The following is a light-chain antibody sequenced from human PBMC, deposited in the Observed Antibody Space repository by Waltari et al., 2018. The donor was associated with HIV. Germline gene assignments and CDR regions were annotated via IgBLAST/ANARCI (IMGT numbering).Light chain of an antibody. J-gene: IGKJ1*01. CDR2: GAS. V-gene: IGKV3-15*01. CDR1: QSVSSN. Sequence: ETVMRQSLDTLSVSPGERATLSCRTSQSVSSNLAWYQQKPGQAPRLLIYGASTRATGIPARFSGSGSGTEFILTISTLQSEDFAVYYCQQVANSRVTFGQGTRVEIK. CDR3: QQVANSRVT.